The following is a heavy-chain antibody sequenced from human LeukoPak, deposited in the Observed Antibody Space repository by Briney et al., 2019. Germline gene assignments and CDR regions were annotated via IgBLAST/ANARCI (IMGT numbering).Heavy chain of an antibody. V-gene: IGHV4-30-4*08. CDR3: ARGDSDILTGYQPFDY. Sequence: SETLSLTCAVYGGSFSGYCWSWIRQPPGKGLEWIGYIYYSGSTYYNPSLKSRVTISVDTSKNQFSLKLSSVTAADTAVYYCARGDSDILTGYQPFDYWGQGTLVTVSS. CDR2: IYYSGST. CDR1: GGSFSGYC. D-gene: IGHD3-9*01. J-gene: IGHJ4*02.